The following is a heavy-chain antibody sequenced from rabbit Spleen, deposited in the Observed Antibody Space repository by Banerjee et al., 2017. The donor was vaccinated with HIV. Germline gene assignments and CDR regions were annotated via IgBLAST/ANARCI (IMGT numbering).Heavy chain of an antibody. J-gene: IGHJ6*01. D-gene: IGHD7-1*01. Sequence: QEQLEESGGDLVKPEGSLTLTCTASGFSFSSSYWICWVRQAPGKGLEWIACIDAGYRGSTYYASWAKGRFTISKTSSTTVTLQMTSLTAADTATYFCARGYAGYTDSGYSRGLYLWGPGTLVTVS. V-gene: IGHV1S45*01. CDR2: IDAGYRGST. CDR3: ARGYAGYTDSGYSRGLYL. CDR1: GFSFSSSYW.